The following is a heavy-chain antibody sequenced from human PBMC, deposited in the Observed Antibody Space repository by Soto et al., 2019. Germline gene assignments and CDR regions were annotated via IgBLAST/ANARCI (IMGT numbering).Heavy chain of an antibody. V-gene: IGHV1-8*01. CDR3: ARGYSHLWFGELFFFDY. D-gene: IGHD3-10*01. CDR2: MNPNSGNT. CDR1: GYTFTSYD. Sequence: ASVKVSCKASGYTFTSYDINWVRQATGQGLEWMGWMNPNSGNTGYAQKFQGRVTMTRNTPISTAYMELSSLRSEDTAVYYCARGYSHLWFGELFFFDYWGQGSLVTVSS. J-gene: IGHJ4*02.